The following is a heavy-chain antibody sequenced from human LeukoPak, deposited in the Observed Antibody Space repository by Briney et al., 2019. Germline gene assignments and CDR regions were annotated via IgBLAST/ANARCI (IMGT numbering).Heavy chain of an antibody. V-gene: IGHV3-20*04. Sequence: GGSLRLSCAASGFTFDDYDMSWVRQAPGKGLEWVSNINWNGNYIGYAESVKGRFTISRDNSKNTLYLQMNSLRAEDTAVYYCAKRSAYYDSRGYYFPFEYWGQGTLVTVSS. CDR3: AKRSAYYDSRGYYFPFEY. J-gene: IGHJ4*02. D-gene: IGHD3-22*01. CDR1: GFTFDDYD. CDR2: INWNGNYI.